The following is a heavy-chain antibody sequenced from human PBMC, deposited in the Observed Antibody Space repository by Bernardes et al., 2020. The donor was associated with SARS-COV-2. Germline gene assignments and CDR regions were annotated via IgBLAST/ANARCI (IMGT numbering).Heavy chain of an antibody. CDR2: ISYDGSNK. Sequence: GGSLRLSCAASGFTFSSYGMHWVRQAPGKGLEWVAVISYDGSNKYYADSVKGRFTISRDNSKNTLYLQMNSLRAEDTAVYYCTSYDQLEYDYWGQGTLVTVSS. D-gene: IGHD2-2*01. CDR3: TSYDQLEYDY. J-gene: IGHJ4*02. CDR1: GFTFSSYG. V-gene: IGHV3-30*03.